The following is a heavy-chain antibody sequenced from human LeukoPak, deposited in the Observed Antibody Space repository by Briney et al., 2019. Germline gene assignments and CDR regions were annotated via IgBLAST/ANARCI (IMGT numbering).Heavy chain of an antibody. CDR1: GFTFSSYG. Sequence: GGSLRLFCAASGFTFSSYGMHWVRQAPGKGLEWVAVISYDGSNKYYADSVKGRFTISRDNSKNTLYLQMNSLRAEDTAVYYCAKESSGWYGGYFDYWGQGTLVTVSS. D-gene: IGHD6-19*01. CDR2: ISYDGSNK. V-gene: IGHV3-30*18. J-gene: IGHJ4*02. CDR3: AKESSGWYGGYFDY.